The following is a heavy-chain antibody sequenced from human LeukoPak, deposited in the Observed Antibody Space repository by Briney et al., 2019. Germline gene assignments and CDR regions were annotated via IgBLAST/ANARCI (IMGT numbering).Heavy chain of an antibody. Sequence: PGGSLRLSCAASGFTFSSYGMHWVRQAPGKGLEWVAVISDDGSNKYYVDSVKGRFTISRDNSKNTLYLQMSGLRVEDTAVYYCAKGLSGSSWYLNWFDPWGQGTLVTVSS. J-gene: IGHJ5*02. CDR3: AKGLSGSSWYLNWFDP. CDR1: GFTFSSYG. V-gene: IGHV3-30*18. D-gene: IGHD6-13*01. CDR2: ISDDGSNK.